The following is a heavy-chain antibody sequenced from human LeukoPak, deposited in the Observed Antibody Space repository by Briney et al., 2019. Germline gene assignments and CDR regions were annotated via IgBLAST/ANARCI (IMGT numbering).Heavy chain of an antibody. CDR2: VYYSGST. Sequence: PSETLSLTCTVSGGSISSYHWNWIRQPPGKGLEWIGYVYYSGSTNYNPSLKSRVTISVDTSKNQFSLKLSSVTAADTAVYYCARRETSAGWRIFAFDIWGQGTMVTVSS. D-gene: IGHD2-15*01. J-gene: IGHJ3*02. CDR3: ARRETSAGWRIFAFDI. CDR1: GGSISSYH. V-gene: IGHV4-59*08.